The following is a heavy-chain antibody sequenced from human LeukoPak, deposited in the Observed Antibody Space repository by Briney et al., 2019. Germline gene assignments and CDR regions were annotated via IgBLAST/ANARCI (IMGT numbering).Heavy chain of an antibody. CDR3: AKDRLEGSGYYDFWSGSDY. V-gene: IGHV3-30-3*01. D-gene: IGHD3-3*01. Sequence: GRSLRLSCAASGFTFSSYAMHWVRQAPGKGLEWVAFIRYDGTSKYYADSVKGRFTISRDNSKNTVYLQMNSLRGEDTALYHCAKDRLEGSGYYDFWSGSDYWGQGTLVTVSS. CDR2: IRYDGTSK. J-gene: IGHJ4*02. CDR1: GFTFSSYA.